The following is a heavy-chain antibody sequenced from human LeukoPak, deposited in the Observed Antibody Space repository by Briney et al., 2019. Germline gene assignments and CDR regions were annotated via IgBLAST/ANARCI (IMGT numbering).Heavy chain of an antibody. CDR1: GGSFSDYY. J-gene: IGHJ4*02. CDR2: INHSEST. CDR3: ARSGSLLLGFGES. V-gene: IGHV4-34*01. D-gene: IGHD3-10*01. Sequence: SETLSLTCAVSGGSFSDYYWNWIRQPPGKGLEWIGEINHSESTKYNPSLKSRVTISVDTSKKQFSLKLSSVTAADTAVYYCARSGSLLLGFGESWGQGTLVTVSS.